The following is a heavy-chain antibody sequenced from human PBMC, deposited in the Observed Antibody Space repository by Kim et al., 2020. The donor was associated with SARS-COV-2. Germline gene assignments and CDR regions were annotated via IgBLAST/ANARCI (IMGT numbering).Heavy chain of an antibody. J-gene: IGHJ4*02. CDR2: GSST. CDR3: ANFLGYFDY. V-gene: IGHV3-23*03. Sequence: GSSTYYADSVKGRFTISRDNSKNTLYLQMNSLRAEDTAVYYCANFLGYFDYWGQATLVTVSS. D-gene: IGHD3-16*01.